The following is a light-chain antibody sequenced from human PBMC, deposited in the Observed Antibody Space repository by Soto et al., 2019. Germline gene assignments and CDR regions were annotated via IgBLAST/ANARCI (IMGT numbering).Light chain of an antibody. J-gene: IGKJ1*01. CDR1: QSVSSSY. CDR2: GAS. Sequence: EIVLTQSPGTLSLSPGERATLSCRASQSVSSSYLAWYQQKPGQAPRLLIYGASSRATGIPDRFSGSGSGTDFTLIISRLEPEDFAVYYCQQYGSSPQRTFGQGTKVEIK. V-gene: IGKV3-20*01. CDR3: QQYGSSPQRT.